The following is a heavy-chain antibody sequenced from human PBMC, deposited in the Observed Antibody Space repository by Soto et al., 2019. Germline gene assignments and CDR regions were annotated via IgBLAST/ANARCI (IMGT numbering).Heavy chain of an antibody. V-gene: IGHV3-48*02. D-gene: IGHD3-10*01. CDR1: GFTFSSYS. CDR2: ISSSSSTI. Sequence: GGSLRLSCAASGFTFSSYSMNWVRQAPGKGLEWVSYISSSSSTIYYADSVKGRFTISRDNAKNSLYLQMNSLRDEETAVYYCARDRKGSGSYYISPYGMDVWGQGTTVTVSS. CDR3: ARDRKGSGSYYISPYGMDV. J-gene: IGHJ6*02.